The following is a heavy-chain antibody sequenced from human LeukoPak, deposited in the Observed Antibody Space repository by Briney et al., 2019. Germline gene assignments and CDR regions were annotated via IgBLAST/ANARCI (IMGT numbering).Heavy chain of an antibody. CDR3: TTIYDYVWGSYRRSLYYFDY. Sequence: GGSLRLSCAASGFTFSNAWTSWVRQAPGKGLEWVGRIKSKTDGGTTDYAAPVKGRFTISRDDSKNTLYLQMNSLKTEDTAVYYCTTIYDYVWGSYRRSLYYFDYWGQGTLVTVSS. D-gene: IGHD3-16*02. CDR2: IKSKTDGGTT. J-gene: IGHJ4*02. V-gene: IGHV3-15*01. CDR1: GFTFSNAW.